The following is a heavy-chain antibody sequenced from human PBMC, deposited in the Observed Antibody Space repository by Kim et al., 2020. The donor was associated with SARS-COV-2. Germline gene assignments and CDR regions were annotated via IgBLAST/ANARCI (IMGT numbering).Heavy chain of an antibody. J-gene: IGHJ5*02. V-gene: IGHV3-73*01. Sequence: GGSLRLSCEASGFSFSASTIHWVRQASGKGLEWVGRIRSKSNSYVTDYAASVKGRFTISRDDTKNTAYLQMNNLRSEDTAAYSCVRQGPVDRSNYGPRFDPWGQGTLVTVSS. CDR3: VRQGPVDRSNYGPRFDP. CDR2: IRSKSNSYVT. CDR1: GFSFSAST. D-gene: IGHD3-10*01.